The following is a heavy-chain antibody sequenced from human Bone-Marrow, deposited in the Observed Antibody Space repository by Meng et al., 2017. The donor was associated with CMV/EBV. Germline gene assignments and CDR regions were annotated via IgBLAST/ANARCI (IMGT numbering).Heavy chain of an antibody. CDR2: ISSSSSYI. CDR3: AKDIAGGPAA. J-gene: IGHJ6*02. D-gene: IGHD6-13*01. CDR1: GFTFSSYS. V-gene: IGHV3-21*04. Sequence: GGSLRLSCAASGFTFSSYSMNWVRQAPGKGLEWVSSISSSSSYIYYADSVKGRFTISRDNSKNSLYLQMNSLRTEDTALYYCAKDIAGGPAAWGQGTTVTVSS.